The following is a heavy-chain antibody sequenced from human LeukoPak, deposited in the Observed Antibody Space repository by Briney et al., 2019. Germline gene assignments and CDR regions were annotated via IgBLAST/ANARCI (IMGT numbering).Heavy chain of an antibody. D-gene: IGHD3-3*01. V-gene: IGHV1-8*03. J-gene: IGHJ6*03. CDR3: ARGGLRFYGYYYYMDV. Sequence: ASVKVSCKASGYTFTSYDINWVRQATGQGLEWMGWMNPNSGNTGYAQKFQGRVTITRNSSISTAYMELSSLRSEDTAVYYCARGGLRFYGYYYYMDVWGKGTTVTVSS. CDR1: GYTFTSYD. CDR2: MNPNSGNT.